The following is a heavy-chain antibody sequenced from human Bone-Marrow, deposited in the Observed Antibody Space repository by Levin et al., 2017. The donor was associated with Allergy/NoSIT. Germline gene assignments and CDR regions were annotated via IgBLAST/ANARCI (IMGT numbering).Heavy chain of an antibody. Sequence: SETLSLTCTVSGGSISSSSYYWGWIRQPPGKGLEWIGSIYYSGSTYYNPSLKSRVTISVDTSKNQFSLKLSSVTAADTAVYYCARPYYDSSGPPPRYAFDIWGQGTMVTVSS. CDR1: GGSISSSSYY. J-gene: IGHJ3*02. CDR3: ARPYYDSSGPPPRYAFDI. D-gene: IGHD3-22*01. CDR2: IYYSGST. V-gene: IGHV4-39*01.